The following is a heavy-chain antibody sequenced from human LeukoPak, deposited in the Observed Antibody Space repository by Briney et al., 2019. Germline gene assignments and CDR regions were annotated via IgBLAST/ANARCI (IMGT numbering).Heavy chain of an antibody. CDR2: IYTSGST. D-gene: IGHD3-22*01. CDR3: ARDRGSSSGYYYEGGYYFDY. Sequence: PSETLSLTCTVSGGSISGGSYYWSWIRQPAGKGLEWIGRIYTSGSTNCNPSLKSRVTISVDTSKNQFSLKLSSVTAADTAVYYCARDRGSSSGYYYEGGYYFDYWGQGTLVTVSS. CDR1: GGSISGGSYY. V-gene: IGHV4-61*02. J-gene: IGHJ4*02.